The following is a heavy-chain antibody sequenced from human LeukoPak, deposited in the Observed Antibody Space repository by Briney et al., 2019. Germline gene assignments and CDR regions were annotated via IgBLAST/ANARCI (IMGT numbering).Heavy chain of an antibody. CDR3: AKAVNFDWLPNDY. V-gene: IGHV3-23*01. CDR1: GFTFSSYA. D-gene: IGHD3-9*01. J-gene: IGHJ4*02. Sequence: QPGRSLRLSCAASGFTFSSYAMTWVRQTPGKGLEWVSGISGSGGSTYYADSVKGRFTISRDNSKNTLYLQLNSLRAEDTAVYYCAKAVNFDWLPNDYWGQGTLVTVSS. CDR2: ISGSGGST.